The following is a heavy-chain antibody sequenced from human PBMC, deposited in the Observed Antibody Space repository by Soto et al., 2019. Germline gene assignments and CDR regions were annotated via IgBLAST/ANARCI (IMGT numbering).Heavy chain of an antibody. Sequence: GGSLRLSCAASGFTFSSYAMSWVRQAPGKGQEWVSAISGSGGSTYYADSVKGRFTISRDNSKNTLYLQMNSLRAEDTAVYYCAKDRQRIAAAGTRLGLNWFPGVIDYWGQGTLVTVSS. CDR2: ISGSGGST. J-gene: IGHJ4*02. CDR3: AKDRQRIAAAGTRLGLNWFPGVIDY. V-gene: IGHV3-23*01. D-gene: IGHD6-13*01. CDR1: GFTFSSYA.